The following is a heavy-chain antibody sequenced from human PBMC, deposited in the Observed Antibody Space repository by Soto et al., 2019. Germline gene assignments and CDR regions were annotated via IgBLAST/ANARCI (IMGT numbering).Heavy chain of an antibody. Sequence: AGGSLRLSCAASGFTFSSYDMHWVRQATGKGLEWVSAIGTAGDTYYPGSVKGRFTISRENAKNSLYLQMNSLRAGDTAVYYCVIGHGWSGYYYYGMDVWGQGTTVTVSS. V-gene: IGHV3-13*01. CDR3: VIGHGWSGYYYYGMDV. CDR2: IGTAGDT. D-gene: IGHD6-19*01. CDR1: GFTFSSYD. J-gene: IGHJ6*02.